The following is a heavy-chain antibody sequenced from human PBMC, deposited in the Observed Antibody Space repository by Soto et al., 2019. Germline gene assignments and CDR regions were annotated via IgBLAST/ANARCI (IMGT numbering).Heavy chain of an antibody. Sequence: QLQLQESGPGLVKPSETLSLTCSVSGGSISSTSYYWAWIRQPPGKGLEWIGSGYYSGTTYYNPYLKSRVTISVDTSKSQLSLRLTSVTAADTAVYYCARQRKDLRSDAFDIWGQGTMVTVSS. J-gene: IGHJ3*02. CDR2: GYYSGTT. CDR1: GGSISSTSYY. V-gene: IGHV4-39*01. CDR3: ARQRKDLRSDAFDI.